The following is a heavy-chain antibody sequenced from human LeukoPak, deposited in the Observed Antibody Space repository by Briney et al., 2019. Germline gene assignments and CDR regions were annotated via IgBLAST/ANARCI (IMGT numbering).Heavy chain of an antibody. CDR1: GGSISSYY. CDR2: IYTSGST. D-gene: IGHD1-26*01. Sequence: SETLSLTCTVSGGSISSYYWSWIRQPPGKGLEWIGYIYTSGSTNYNPSLKSRVTISVDSSKNQFSLKLSSVTAADTAVYYCAGHGGSYPVYFDYWGQVTLVTVSS. J-gene: IGHJ4*02. V-gene: IGHV4-4*09. CDR3: AGHGGSYPVYFDY.